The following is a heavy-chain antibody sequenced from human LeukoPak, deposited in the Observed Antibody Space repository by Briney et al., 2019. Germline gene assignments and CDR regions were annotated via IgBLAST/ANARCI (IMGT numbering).Heavy chain of an antibody. V-gene: IGHV3-7*03. CDR1: GFTFSNYW. J-gene: IGHJ4*02. CDR2: IKQDGSEK. D-gene: IGHD6-6*01. Sequence: GGSLRLSCAASGFTFSNYWMSWVRQAPGKGLEWVANIKQDGSEKYYVDSVKGRFTISRDNAKNSLYLQMNSLRAEDTAVYYCARVDSSSSNFDYWGQGTLVTVSS. CDR3: ARVDSSSSNFDY.